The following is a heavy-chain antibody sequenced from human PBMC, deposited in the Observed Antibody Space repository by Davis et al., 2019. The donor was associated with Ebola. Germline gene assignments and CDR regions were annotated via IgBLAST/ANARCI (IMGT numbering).Heavy chain of an antibody. D-gene: IGHD5-18*01. CDR2: ISKDGSSK. V-gene: IGHV3-30*03. CDR1: GFTFSGYG. CDR3: ARDRSLGYSYGYDYYYYGMDV. J-gene: IGHJ6*02. Sequence: GGSLRLSCAASGFTFSGYGMHWVRQAPGKGLEWVAVISKDGSSKYYADPVKGRFTISRDNSKNTLYLQMNSLRAEDTAVYYCARDRSLGYSYGYDYYYYGMDVWGHGTTVTVSS.